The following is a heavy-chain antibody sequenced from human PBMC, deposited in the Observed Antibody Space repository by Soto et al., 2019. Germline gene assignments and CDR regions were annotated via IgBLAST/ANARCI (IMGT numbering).Heavy chain of an antibody. D-gene: IGHD5-18*01. Sequence: GGSLRLSCAASGFTFSSYSMNWVRQAPGKGLEWVSSISSSSSYIYYADSVKGRFTISRDNAKNSLYLQTNSLRAEDTAVYYCASVDTAMVYLRFDPWGQGTLVTVSS. CDR2: ISSSSSYI. J-gene: IGHJ5*02. V-gene: IGHV3-21*01. CDR1: GFTFSSYS. CDR3: ASVDTAMVYLRFDP.